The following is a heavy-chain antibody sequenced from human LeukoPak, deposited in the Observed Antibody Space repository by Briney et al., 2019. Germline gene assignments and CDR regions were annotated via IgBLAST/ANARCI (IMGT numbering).Heavy chain of an antibody. J-gene: IGHJ5*02. CDR3: ARGRPGTYDFWSGYSGGFDP. Sequence: SETLPLTCAVYGGSFSGYYWSWTRQPPGKGLEWIGEINHSGSTNYNPSLKSRVTISVDTSKNQFSLKLSSVTAADTAVYYCARGRPGTYDFWSGYSGGFDPWGQGTLVTVSS. CDR1: GGSFSGYY. CDR2: INHSGST. V-gene: IGHV4-34*01. D-gene: IGHD3-3*01.